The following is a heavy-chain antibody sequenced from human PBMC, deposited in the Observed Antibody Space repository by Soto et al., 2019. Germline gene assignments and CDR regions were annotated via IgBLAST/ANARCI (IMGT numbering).Heavy chain of an antibody. CDR2: INIDGSTT. D-gene: IGHD3-10*01. CDR1: GFTFSSYW. V-gene: IGHV3-74*01. CDR3: ARGGRGSDY. Sequence: EVQLVESGGGLVQPGGSLRLSCAASGFTFSSYWMHWVRQAPGKGLVWVSHINIDGSTTNYAGSVKGRFIISRDNAKNTLYLQMNSLRDEDTAVYYCARGGRGSDYWGQGTLVTVSS. J-gene: IGHJ4*02.